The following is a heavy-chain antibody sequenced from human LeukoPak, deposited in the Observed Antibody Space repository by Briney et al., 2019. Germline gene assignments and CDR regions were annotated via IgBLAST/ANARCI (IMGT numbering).Heavy chain of an antibody. D-gene: IGHD1-1*01. CDR1: GFTFDEHA. V-gene: IGHV3-43*02. CDR2: ISGDGANE. Sequence: PGGSLRLSCATSGFTFDEHAMHWVRQVPGRGLEWVSLISGDGANEYYADSVKGRFTISRDNSRNSLFLQMNSLRTEDTALYFCAKRSGAPNNFDYWGQGVLVTVSS. J-gene: IGHJ4*02. CDR3: AKRSGAPNNFDY.